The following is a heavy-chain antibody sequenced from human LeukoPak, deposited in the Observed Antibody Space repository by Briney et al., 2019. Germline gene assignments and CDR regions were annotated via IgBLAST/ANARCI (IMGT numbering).Heavy chain of an antibody. CDR2: IYSGGST. D-gene: IGHD1-26*01. J-gene: IGHJ4*02. Sequence: GGSLRLSCAASGFTVSSNYMSWVRQAPGKGLEWVSVIYSGGSTYYAHSVKGRFTISRDNSKNPLYLQMNSLRAADTAVYYCARGGLRGATPDYWGPGTLVTVSS. CDR1: GFTVSSNY. V-gene: IGHV3-53*01. CDR3: ARGGLRGATPDY.